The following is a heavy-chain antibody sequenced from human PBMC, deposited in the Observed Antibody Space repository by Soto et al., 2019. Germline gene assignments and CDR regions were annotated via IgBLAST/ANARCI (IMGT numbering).Heavy chain of an antibody. J-gene: IGHJ4*02. D-gene: IGHD2-15*01. Sequence: ASVKVSCKASGYTFTSYGISWVRHAPGQGLEWMGWISAYNGNTNYAQKLQGRVTMTTDTSTSTAYMELRSLRSDDTAVYYGARGCSGGSCYSNFGIVYWGQGILVTVS. CDR1: GYTFTSYG. CDR2: ISAYNGNT. V-gene: IGHV1-18*04. CDR3: ARGCSGGSCYSNFGIVY.